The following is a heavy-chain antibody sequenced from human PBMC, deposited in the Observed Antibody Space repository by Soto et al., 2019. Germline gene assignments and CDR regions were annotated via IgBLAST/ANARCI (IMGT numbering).Heavy chain of an antibody. CDR1: GYSFTSYW. V-gene: IGHV5-51*01. D-gene: IGHD5-18*01. CDR2: IYPGDSDT. Sequence: GESLKISCKGSGYSFTSYWIGWVRQMPGKGLEWMGIIYPGDSDTRYSPSFQGQVTISADKSISTAYLQWSSLKASDTAMYYCASTRGPRGYSYGYYYYYGMDVRGQGTTVTV. CDR3: ASTRGPRGYSYGYYYYYGMDV. J-gene: IGHJ6*02.